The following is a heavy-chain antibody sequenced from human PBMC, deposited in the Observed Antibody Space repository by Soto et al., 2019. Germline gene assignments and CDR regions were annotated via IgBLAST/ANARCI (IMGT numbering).Heavy chain of an antibody. CDR2: TYYRSKWYN. Sequence: LSLTCAISGDSVSSNSAAWHWIRQSPSRGLEWLGRTYYRSKWYNGYSVSVKSRITINPDTSKNQFSLQLNSVSPEDTAVYYCTGQSVAGAIDYWGQGTPVTVSS. V-gene: IGHV6-1*01. J-gene: IGHJ4*02. D-gene: IGHD6-19*01. CDR1: GDSVSSNSAA. CDR3: TGQSVAGAIDY.